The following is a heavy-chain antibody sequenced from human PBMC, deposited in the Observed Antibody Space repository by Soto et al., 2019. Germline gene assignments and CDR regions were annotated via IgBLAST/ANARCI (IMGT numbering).Heavy chain of an antibody. V-gene: IGHV1-69*13. CDR1: GGTFSSYA. CDR2: IIPIFGTA. Sequence: ASVKVSCKASGGTFSSYAISWVRQAPGQGLEWMGGIIPIFGTANYAQKFQGRVTITADESTSTAYMELSSLRSEDTAVYYCARDRGYRTDMVYYYSGMDVWGQGTTVTVSS. J-gene: IGHJ6*02. CDR3: ARDRGYRTDMVYYYSGMDV. D-gene: IGHD5-18*01.